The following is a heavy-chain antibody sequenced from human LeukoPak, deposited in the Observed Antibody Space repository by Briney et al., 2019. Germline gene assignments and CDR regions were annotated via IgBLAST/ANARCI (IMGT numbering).Heavy chain of an antibody. Sequence: GGSLRLSCAASGFTFSSYAMSWVRQAPGKGLEWVSVIYSGGSTYYADSVKGRFTISRDNSKNTLYLQMDSLRAEDTAVYYCARVWGNWIFDYWGQGTLVTVSS. CDR2: IYSGGST. CDR3: ARVWGNWIFDY. J-gene: IGHJ4*02. V-gene: IGHV3-53*01. CDR1: GFTFSSYA. D-gene: IGHD1-20*01.